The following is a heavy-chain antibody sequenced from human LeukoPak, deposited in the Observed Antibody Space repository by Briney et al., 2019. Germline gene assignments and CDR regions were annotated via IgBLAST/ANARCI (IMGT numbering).Heavy chain of an antibody. CDR1: GGTFSSYA. J-gene: IGHJ5*02. CDR3: ARGLSNPRIAAAGNWFDP. Sequence: PGRSLRLSCAASGGTFSSYAISWVRQAPGQGLEWMGRIIPILGIANYAQKFQGRVTITADKSTSTAYMELSSLRSEDTAVYYCARGLSNPRIAAAGNWFDPWGQGTLVTVSS. D-gene: IGHD6-13*01. CDR2: IIPILGIA. V-gene: IGHV1-69*04.